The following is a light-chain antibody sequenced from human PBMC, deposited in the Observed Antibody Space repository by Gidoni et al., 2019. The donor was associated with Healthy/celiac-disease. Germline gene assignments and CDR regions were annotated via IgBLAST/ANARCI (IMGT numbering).Light chain of an antibody. J-gene: IGKJ1*01. CDR2: KAS. Sequence: DIQMTQSPSTLSASVGDRVTITCRASQSISSWLAWYKQKPGEAPKLLIYKASSLERGVPSRFIGSGSGTAFTLTISSLQPDDFATYYCQQYNSYSPCTFGQGTKVEIK. V-gene: IGKV1-5*03. CDR3: QQYNSYSPCT. CDR1: QSISSW.